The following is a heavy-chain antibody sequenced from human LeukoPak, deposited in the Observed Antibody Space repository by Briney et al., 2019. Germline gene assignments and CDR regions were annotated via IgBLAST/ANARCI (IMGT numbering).Heavy chain of an antibody. V-gene: IGHV4-61*02. Sequence: PSETLSLTCTVSGGSISSGSYYWSWIRQPAGKGLEWIGRIYTSGSTNYNPSLKSRVTISVDTSKNQFSLKLSSVTAADTAVYYCAREPEDIVVVPAAKKTKTGTTSYYYYYYMDVWGKGTTVTVSS. CDR1: GGSISSGSYY. CDR3: AREPEDIVVVPAAKKTKTGTTSYYYYYYMDV. D-gene: IGHD2-2*01. J-gene: IGHJ6*03. CDR2: IYTSGST.